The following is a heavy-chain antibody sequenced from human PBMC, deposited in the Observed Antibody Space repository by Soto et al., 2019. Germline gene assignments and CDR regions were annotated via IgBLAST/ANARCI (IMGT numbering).Heavy chain of an antibody. J-gene: IGHJ4*02. CDR3: ARDFRGSCGGPSCIYFDF. CDR1: GYTFSSYG. V-gene: IGHV1-18*01. Sequence: QVQLVQSGAEVKEPGASVRVSCKASGYTFSSYGFSWVRQAPGQGLEWVAWISANSGDTNSAKKFQGRVTLTTDTSTSTAYMSLRSMTSDDTAIYYCARDFRGSCGGPSCIYFDFCGQATLVTVSS. D-gene: IGHD2-21*01. CDR2: ISANSGDT.